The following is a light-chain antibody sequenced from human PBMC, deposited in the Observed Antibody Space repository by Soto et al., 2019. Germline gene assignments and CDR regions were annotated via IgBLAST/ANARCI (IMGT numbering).Light chain of an antibody. Sequence: QSVLTQPPSASGTPGQRVTISCSGSSSNTGSNYVYWYQQLPGTAPKLLIYRNNQRPSGVPDRFSGSKSGTSASLAISGLRSEDEADYYCAAWDDSLSGWVFGGGTK. CDR2: RNN. CDR3: AAWDDSLSGWV. J-gene: IGLJ3*02. V-gene: IGLV1-47*01. CDR1: SSNTGSNY.